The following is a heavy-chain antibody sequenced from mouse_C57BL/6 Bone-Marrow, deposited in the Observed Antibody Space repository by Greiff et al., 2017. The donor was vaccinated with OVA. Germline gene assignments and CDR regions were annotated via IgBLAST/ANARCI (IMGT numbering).Heavy chain of an antibody. D-gene: IGHD2-1*01. V-gene: IGHV5-4*01. CDR3: AREDGNYFAWFAY. Sequence: EVQRVESGGGLVKPGGSLKLSCAASGFTFSSYAMSWVRQTPEKRLEWVATISDGGSYTYYPDNVKGRVTISRDNAKNNLYLQMSHLKSEDTAMYYCAREDGNYFAWFAYWGQGTLVTVSA. CDR1: GFTFSSYA. J-gene: IGHJ3*01. CDR2: ISDGGSYT.